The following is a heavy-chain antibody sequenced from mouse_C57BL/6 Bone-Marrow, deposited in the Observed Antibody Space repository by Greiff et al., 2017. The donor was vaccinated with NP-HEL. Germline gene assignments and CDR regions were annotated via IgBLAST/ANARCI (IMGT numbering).Heavy chain of an antibody. CDR2: IDPETGGT. J-gene: IGHJ4*01. CDR3: TRGDLDY. CDR1: GYTFTDYE. V-gene: IGHV1-15*01. Sequence: QVQLQQSGAELVRPGASVTLSCKASGYTFTDYEMHWVKQTPVHGLEWIGAIDPETGGTAYNQKFKGKAILTADKSSSTAYMELRSLTSEDSAVFYCTRGDLDYWGQGTSVTVSP.